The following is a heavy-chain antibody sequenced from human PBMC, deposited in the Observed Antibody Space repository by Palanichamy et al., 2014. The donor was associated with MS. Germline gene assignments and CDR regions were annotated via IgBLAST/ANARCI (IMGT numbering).Heavy chain of an antibody. CDR2: IYYSGST. CDR3: ARSFEHFVWPDYYYGMDF. Sequence: QLQLQESGPGLVKASGTPSLTCTVSGGSIRSSSYYWGWIRQPPGKGLEWIGNIYYSGSTDYNPSLKSRVTISVDTSKNQLSLKLRSVTAADTAVYYCARSFEHFVWPDYYYGMDFWGQGTTVIVSS. D-gene: IGHD6-6*01. V-gene: IGHV4-39*01. J-gene: IGHJ6*02. CDR1: GGSIRSSSYY.